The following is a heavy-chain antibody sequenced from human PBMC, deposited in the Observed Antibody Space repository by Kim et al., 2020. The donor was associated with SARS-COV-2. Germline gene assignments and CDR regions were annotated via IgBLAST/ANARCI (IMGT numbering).Heavy chain of an antibody. V-gene: IGHV4-61*01. J-gene: IGHJ6*02. Sequence: SETLSLTCTVSGGSVSSGSYYWSWIRQPPGKGLEWIGYIYYSGSTNYNPSLKSRVTISVDTSKNQFSLKLSSVTAADTAVYYCARDPGGMDVWGQGTTVT. CDR2: IYYSGST. CDR1: GGSVSSGSYY. CDR3: ARDPGGMDV.